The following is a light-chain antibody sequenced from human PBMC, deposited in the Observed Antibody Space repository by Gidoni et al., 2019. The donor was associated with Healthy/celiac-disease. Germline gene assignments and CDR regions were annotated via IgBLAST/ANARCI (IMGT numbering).Light chain of an antibody. CDR3: SSYTSSSTLGVV. V-gene: IGLV2-14*01. Sequence: QSALTQPASVSGSPGQSITISCPGTSSDVGGYNYVSWYQPHPGKAPKLMIFEVSNRPPGVSNRFSGSKSGNTASLTISGLQAEDEADYYCSSYTSSSTLGVVFGGGTKLTVL. J-gene: IGLJ2*01. CDR2: EVS. CDR1: SSDVGGYNY.